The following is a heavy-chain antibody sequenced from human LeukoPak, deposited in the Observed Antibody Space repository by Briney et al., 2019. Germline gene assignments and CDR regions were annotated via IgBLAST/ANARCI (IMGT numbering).Heavy chain of an antibody. J-gene: IGHJ3*02. CDR1: GFAFSSYA. V-gene: IGHV3-23*01. D-gene: IGHD4-17*01. Sequence: GGSLRLSCAASGFAFSSYAMSWVRQAPGKGLEWVSAISGSGGSTYYADSVKGRFTISRDNSKNTLYLQMNSLRAEDTAVYYCAKDLHPNGDLIPDAFDIWGQGTMVTVSS. CDR3: AKDLHPNGDLIPDAFDI. CDR2: ISGSGGST.